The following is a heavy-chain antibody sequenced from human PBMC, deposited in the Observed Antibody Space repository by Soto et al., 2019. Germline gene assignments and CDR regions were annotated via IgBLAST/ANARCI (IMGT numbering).Heavy chain of an antibody. J-gene: IGHJ4*02. CDR2: ISGSGGST. D-gene: IGHD6-19*01. CDR3: AKDIAVAGPNDY. CDR1: GFTFSSYA. V-gene: IGHV3-23*01. Sequence: GSLILSCAASGFTFSSYAMSWVRQAPGKGLEWVSAISGSGGSTYYADSVKGRFTISRDNSKNTLYLQMNSLRAEDTAVYYCAKDIAVAGPNDYWGQGTLVTVSS.